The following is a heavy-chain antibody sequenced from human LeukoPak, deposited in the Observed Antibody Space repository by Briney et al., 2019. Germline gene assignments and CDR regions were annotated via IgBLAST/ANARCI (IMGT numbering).Heavy chain of an antibody. D-gene: IGHD4-11*01. Sequence: SETLSLTCAVYGGSFSGYHWSWIRQPPGKGLEWIGEINHSGSTNYNPSLTSRVTISLDTSKNQFSLKLTSVTAADTAVYYCARDDSDFAYWGPGTLVTVS. J-gene: IGHJ4*02. CDR2: INHSGST. V-gene: IGHV4-34*01. CDR1: GGSFSGYH. CDR3: ARDDSDFAY.